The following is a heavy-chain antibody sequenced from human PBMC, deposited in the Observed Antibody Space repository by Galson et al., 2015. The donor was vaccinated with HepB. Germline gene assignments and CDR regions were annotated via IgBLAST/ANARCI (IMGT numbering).Heavy chain of an antibody. CDR2: IYYSGST. CDR3: AREIPHDAFDV. Sequence: TLSLTCTVSGGSISGGDYYLSWIRQPPGKGLEWIGNIYYSGSTYYNSSLKSRVAIPVDTSKNQFSLKLSSVTAADTAVYYCAREIPHDAFDVWGQGTMVTVSS. CDR1: GGSISGGDYY. V-gene: IGHV4-30-4*01. J-gene: IGHJ3*01.